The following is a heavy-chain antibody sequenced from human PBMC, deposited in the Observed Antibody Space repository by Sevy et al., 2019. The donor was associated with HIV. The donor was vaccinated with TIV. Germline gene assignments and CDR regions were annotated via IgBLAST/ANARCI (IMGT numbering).Heavy chain of an antibody. J-gene: IGHJ4*02. CDR1: GFTFSSYW. V-gene: IGHV3-74*01. D-gene: IGHD3-16*01. CDR2: INSDGSST. CDR3: ASWERSVRDSVARDY. Sequence: GGSLRLSCAASGFTFSSYWMHWVRQAPGKGLVWVSRINSDGSSTSYADSVKGRFTISRDNAKNTLYLQMNSLRAEDTAVYYCASWERSVRDSVARDYWGQGTLVTVSS.